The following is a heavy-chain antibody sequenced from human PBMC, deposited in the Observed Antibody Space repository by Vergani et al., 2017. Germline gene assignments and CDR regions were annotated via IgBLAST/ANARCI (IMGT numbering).Heavy chain of an antibody. V-gene: IGHV4-31*01. CDR3: ARRHSYDAFDI. J-gene: IGHJ3*02. Sequence: QVQLQESGPGLVKPSQTLSLTCTVSGGSISSGGYYWSWIRQHPGKGLEWIGYIYPGDSDTRYSPSFQGQVTISADKSISTAYLQWSSLKASDTAMYYCARRHSYDAFDIWGQGTMVTVSS. CDR2: IYPGDSDT. CDR1: GGSISSGGYY.